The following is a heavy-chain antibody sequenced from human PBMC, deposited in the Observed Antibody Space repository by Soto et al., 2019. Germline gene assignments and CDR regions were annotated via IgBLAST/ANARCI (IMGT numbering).Heavy chain of an antibody. CDR1: GYTFTSYY. D-gene: IGHD2-2*01. J-gene: IGHJ2*01. V-gene: IGHV1-46*01. CDR2: INPSGGST. Sequence: QVQLVQSGAEVKKPGASVKVSCKASGYTFTSYYMHWVRQAPGQGLEWMGIINPSGGSTSYAQKFQGRVTMTRDTSTSTGYMELSSLRSEDTAVYYCAGSPSTLDWYFDLWGRGTLVTVSS. CDR3: AGSPSTLDWYFDL.